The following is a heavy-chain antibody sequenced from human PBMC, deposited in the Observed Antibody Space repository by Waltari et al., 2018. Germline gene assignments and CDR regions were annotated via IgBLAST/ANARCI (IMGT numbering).Heavy chain of an antibody. D-gene: IGHD3-3*02. CDR3: AGRGAKMFSI. CDR2: ISQSGYT. Sequence: QVQLQESGPGLVQPSQTLSLTRSVPGFSLRRGSYSWSWIRKHPGKGLGWIGYISQSGYTEYSPSLRSRLTLSVDTSKNQFSLKLNAVTAADTGVYFCAGRGAKMFSIWGRGTLVTVSS. CDR1: GFSLRRGSYS. V-gene: IGHV4-31*02. J-gene: IGHJ4*02.